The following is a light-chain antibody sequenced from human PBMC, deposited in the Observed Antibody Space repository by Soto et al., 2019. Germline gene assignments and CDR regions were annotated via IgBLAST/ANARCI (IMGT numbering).Light chain of an antibody. CDR1: QSVSSN. J-gene: IGKJ4*01. CDR3: HQYNNWPPLT. CDR2: GAS. Sequence: DIVMTQSPATLSVSPGERATLSCRASQSVSSNLAWYQQKFGQAPRLLIYGASTRATGIPARFSGSGSGTEFTLTISSLQSEDFAVYYCHQYNNWPPLTFGGGTKVELK. V-gene: IGKV3-15*01.